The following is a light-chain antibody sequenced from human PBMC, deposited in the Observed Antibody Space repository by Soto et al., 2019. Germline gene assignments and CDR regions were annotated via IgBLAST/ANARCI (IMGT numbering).Light chain of an antibody. CDR3: QQYYDAPQN. CDR2: WAS. Sequence: DIVMTQSPDSLAVSLGERATINCKSSQSVLYSNNKNYVAWYQQKPGQSPKLLIYWASTRESGVPDRFSGSGSGTDFTLTISSLQAEDVAVYYCQQYYDAPQNFGQGTKVEIK. J-gene: IGKJ1*01. V-gene: IGKV4-1*01. CDR1: QSVLYSNNKNY.